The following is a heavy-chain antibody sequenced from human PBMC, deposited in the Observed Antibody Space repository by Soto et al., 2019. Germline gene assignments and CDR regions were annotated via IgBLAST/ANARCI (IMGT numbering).Heavy chain of an antibody. CDR2: TYYRSKWYN. Sequence: SQTLSLTCAISGDSVSSNSAAWNWIRQSPSRGLEWLGRTYYRSKWYNDYAVSVKSRITINPDTSKNQFSLQLNSVTPEDTAVYYCAKSLRGYSGCDDPGFDPWGQGTLVTVSS. D-gene: IGHD5-12*01. V-gene: IGHV6-1*01. J-gene: IGHJ5*02. CDR1: GDSVSSNSAA. CDR3: AKSLRGYSGCDDPGFDP.